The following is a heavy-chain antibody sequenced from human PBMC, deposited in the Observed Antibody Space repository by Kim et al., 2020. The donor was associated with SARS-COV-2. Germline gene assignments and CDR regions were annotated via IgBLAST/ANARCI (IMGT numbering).Heavy chain of an antibody. V-gene: IGHV4-59*08. D-gene: IGHD2-15*01. CDR2: IYYSGST. CDR1: GGSISSYY. Sequence: SETLSLTCTVSGGSISSYYWSWIRQPPGKGLEWIGYIYYSGSTNYNPSLKSRVTISVDTSKNQFSLKLSSVTAADTAVYYCARRSLGYCGSARCYSAFDIRGQGTMVTVSS. J-gene: IGHJ3*02. CDR3: ARRSLGYCGSARCYSAFDI.